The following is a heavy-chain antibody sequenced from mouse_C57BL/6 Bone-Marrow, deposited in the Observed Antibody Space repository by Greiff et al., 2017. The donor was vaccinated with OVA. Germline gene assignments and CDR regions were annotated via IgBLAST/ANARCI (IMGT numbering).Heavy chain of an antibody. J-gene: IGHJ2*01. Sequence: EVHLVESGGGLVKPGGSLKLSCAASGFTFSDYGMHWVRQAPEKGLEWVAYIRRGSSTIYYADTVKGRFTISRDNAKNTLFLQMTSLRSEDTAMYYCARRATPLDYGGQGTTLTVSS. D-gene: IGHD3-1*01. CDR1: GFTFSDYG. V-gene: IGHV5-17*01. CDR2: IRRGSSTI. CDR3: ARRATPLDY.